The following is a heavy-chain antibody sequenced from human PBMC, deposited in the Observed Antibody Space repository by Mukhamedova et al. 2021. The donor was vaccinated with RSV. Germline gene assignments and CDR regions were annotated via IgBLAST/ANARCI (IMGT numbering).Heavy chain of an antibody. D-gene: IGHD3-3*01. J-gene: IGHJ4*02. CDR3: AAVDFWSGGSFDY. V-gene: IGHV3-7*03. Sequence: YYVDYVKGRFTISRDNAKNSLYLQMNSLRAEDTAVYYCAAVDFWSGGSFDYWGQGTLVTVSS.